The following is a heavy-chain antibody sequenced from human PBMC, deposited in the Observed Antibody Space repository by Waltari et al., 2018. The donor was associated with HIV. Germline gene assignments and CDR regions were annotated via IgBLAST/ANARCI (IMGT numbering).Heavy chain of an antibody. D-gene: IGHD5-18*01. Sequence: QVELVQSGAEVKKPGASVKVSCKVSGYKITELSMHWVRQAPGEGPEWMGGFDPEDGERTYAQKFQGRVTMIEDTSTDTAYMKLSSLRSEDTAVYYCATGADTAYWGQGTLVIVSS. CDR1: GYKITELS. J-gene: IGHJ4*02. CDR3: ATGADTAY. CDR2: FDPEDGER. V-gene: IGHV1-24*01.